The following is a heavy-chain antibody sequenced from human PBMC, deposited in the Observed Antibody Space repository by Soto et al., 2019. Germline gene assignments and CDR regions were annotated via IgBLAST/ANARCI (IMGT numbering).Heavy chain of an antibody. V-gene: IGHV1-3*01. CDR2: INAGNGNT. CDR1: GYAFTSYA. Sequence: ASVKVSCKASGYAFTSYAMHWVRQAPGQRLEWMGWINAGNGNTKYSQKFQGRVTITRDTSASTAYMELSSVTAADTAVYYCARLLWSHSNWFDPWGQGTLVTVSS. D-gene: IGHD3-10*01. J-gene: IGHJ5*02. CDR3: ARLLWSHSNWFDP.